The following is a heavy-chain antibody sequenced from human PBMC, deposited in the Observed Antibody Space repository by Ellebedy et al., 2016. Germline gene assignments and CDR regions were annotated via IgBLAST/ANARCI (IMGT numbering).Heavy chain of an antibody. Sequence: SETLSLTCTVSGGSISSYYWSWIRQPPGKGLEWIGYIYYSGSTNYNPSLKSRVTISVDTSKNQFSLKLSSVTAADTAVYYCARHVLMAYYGMDVWGQGTTVTVSS. CDR3: ARHVLMAYYGMDV. CDR1: GGSISSYY. J-gene: IGHJ6*02. CDR2: IYYSGST. V-gene: IGHV4-59*01. D-gene: IGHD2-8*01.